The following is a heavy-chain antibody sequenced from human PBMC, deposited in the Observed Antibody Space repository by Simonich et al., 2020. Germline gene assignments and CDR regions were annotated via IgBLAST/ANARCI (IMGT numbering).Heavy chain of an antibody. D-gene: IGHD6-13*01. CDR1: VGSFSGYY. J-gene: IGHJ1*01. Sequence: QVQLQQWGAGLLKPSETLSLTCAVYVGSFSGYYWSWIRQPPGKGLESIGQINHMESPNNNRSLKSRFTISVDTSKNQFSLKLSSVTAADTAVYYCARGLRVAAAGTAFQHWGQGTLVTVSS. CDR2: INHMESP. V-gene: IGHV4-34*01. CDR3: ARGLRVAAAGTAFQH.